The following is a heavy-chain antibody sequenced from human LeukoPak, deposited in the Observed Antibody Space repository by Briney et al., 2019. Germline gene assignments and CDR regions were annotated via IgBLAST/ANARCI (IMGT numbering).Heavy chain of an antibody. CDR3: ARGSAAGTSIYYYYYMDV. V-gene: IGHV4-4*07. D-gene: IGHD6-13*01. CDR2: IYTSGST. CDR1: GGSISSYY. J-gene: IGHJ6*03. Sequence: SETLSLTCTVSGGSISSYYWSWIRQPAGKGLEWIGRIYTSGSTNYNPSLKSRVTMSVDTSKNQFSLKLSSVTAADTAVYYCARGSAAGTSIYYYYYMDVWGKGTTVTISS.